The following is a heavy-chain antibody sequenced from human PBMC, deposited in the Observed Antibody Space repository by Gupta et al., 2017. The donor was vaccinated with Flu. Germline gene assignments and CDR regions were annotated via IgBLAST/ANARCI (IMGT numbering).Heavy chain of an antibody. CDR1: GGSISSGSSY. V-gene: IGHV4-39*01. CDR3: AKAYTSSPAHAFEI. CDR2: IFYGGST. Sequence: QLQLQESGPGLVKPSETLSLTCTVSGGSISSGSSYWGWIRQPPGEGLEWVGSIFYGGSTYYNPSLKSRVTVSVDTSENQFSLKLSSVTAADTAVYYCAKAYTSSPAHAFEIWGQGTTVTVSS. J-gene: IGHJ3*02. D-gene: IGHD6-13*01.